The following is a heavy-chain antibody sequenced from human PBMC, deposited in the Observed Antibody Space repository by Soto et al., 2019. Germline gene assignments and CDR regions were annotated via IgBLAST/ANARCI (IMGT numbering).Heavy chain of an antibody. V-gene: IGHV1-46*01. CDR1: VYTFTSYY. CDR2: INPSGCST. D-gene: IGHD5-12*01. Sequence: QVQLVQSGAEVKKPGASVKVSCKASVYTFTSYYMHWVRQAPGQGLEWMGIINPSGCSTTYAQKFHGRVTMTRDTSTSTVYRELSSLRSEETAVYYCARGDILAICGMDVWGQGNTVTGSS. CDR3: ARGDILAICGMDV. J-gene: IGHJ6*02.